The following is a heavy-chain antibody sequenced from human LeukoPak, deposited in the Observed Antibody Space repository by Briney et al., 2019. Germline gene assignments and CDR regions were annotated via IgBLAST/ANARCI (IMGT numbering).Heavy chain of an antibody. V-gene: IGHV3-23*01. CDR1: GFTFSSYA. CDR3: AKGRLFTIFGVVKGPFDY. Sequence: GGSLRLSCAASGFTFSSYAMSWVRQAPGKGLEWVSAISGSGGSTYYADSVKGRFTISRDNSKNTLYLQMNSLRAEDTAVYYCAKGRLFTIFGVVKGPFDYWGQGTLVIVSS. J-gene: IGHJ4*02. CDR2: ISGSGGST. D-gene: IGHD3-3*01.